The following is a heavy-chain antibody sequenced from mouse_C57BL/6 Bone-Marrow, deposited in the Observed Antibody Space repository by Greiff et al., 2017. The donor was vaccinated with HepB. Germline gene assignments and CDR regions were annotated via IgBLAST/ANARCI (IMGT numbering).Heavy chain of an antibody. CDR2: IFPGSGST. CDR3: ARRGAPTIRYYYAMDY. Sequence: QQRPGQGLEWIGWIFPGSGSTYYNEKFKGKATLTVDKSSSTAYMLLSSLTSEDSAVYFCARRGAPTIRYYYAMDYWGQGTSVTVSS. D-gene: IGHD2-10*01. V-gene: IGHV1-75*01. J-gene: IGHJ4*01.